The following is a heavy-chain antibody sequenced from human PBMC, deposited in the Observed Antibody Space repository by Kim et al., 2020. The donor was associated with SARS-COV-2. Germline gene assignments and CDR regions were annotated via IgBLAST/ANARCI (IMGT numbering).Heavy chain of an antibody. D-gene: IGHD3-16*01. Sequence: SETLSLTCTVSGGSISSSNYYWGWIRQPPGKGLVWIGSIFYRGSTYYNPSLKSRVTITVDTSKNQFSLTLSSVTAADTAVDFCARHGESRYLGGGIWFDPGGQGTLVTFSS. J-gene: IGHJ5*02. CDR2: IFYRGST. CDR1: GGSISSSNYY. CDR3: ARHGESRYLGGGIWFDP. V-gene: IGHV4-39*01.